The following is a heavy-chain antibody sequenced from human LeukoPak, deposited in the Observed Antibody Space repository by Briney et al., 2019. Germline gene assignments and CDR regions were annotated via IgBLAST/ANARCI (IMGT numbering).Heavy chain of an antibody. CDR2: IYPGDSDT. J-gene: IGHJ4*02. D-gene: IGHD3-10*01. Sequence: GESLKISCKGSGXSFASSWIGWVRQMPGKGMEWMGIIYPGDSDTRYSPSFQGQVTISADKFISTAYLQWSSLKASDAAIYYCARRASAFEYFDYWGQGTLVTVSS. CDR3: ARRASAFEYFDY. CDR1: GXSFASSW. V-gene: IGHV5-51*01.